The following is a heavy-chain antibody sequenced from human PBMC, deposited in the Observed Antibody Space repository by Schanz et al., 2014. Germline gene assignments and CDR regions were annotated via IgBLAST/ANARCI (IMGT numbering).Heavy chain of an antibody. J-gene: IGHJ4*02. CDR2: IRYDGSNK. CDR3: AKVGLYYYGSGFDY. Sequence: QVQLVESGGGVVQPGGSLRLSCAASGFTFSSYGMHWVRQAPGKGLEWVAFIRYDGSNKYYADSVKGRFTISRDNSKNTLYLQMNSLRAEDTXVYYCAKVGLYYYGSGFDYWGQGTLVTVSS. CDR1: GFTFSSYG. V-gene: IGHV3-30*02. D-gene: IGHD3-10*01.